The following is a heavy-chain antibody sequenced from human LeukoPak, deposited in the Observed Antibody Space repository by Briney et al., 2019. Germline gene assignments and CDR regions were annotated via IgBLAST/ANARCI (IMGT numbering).Heavy chain of an antibody. CDR1: GFTFSSYA. J-gene: IGHJ4*02. V-gene: IGHV3-23*01. CDR3: AKDLSPFYDSGGYYSPFDY. D-gene: IGHD3-22*01. Sequence: GESLRLSWAASGFTFSSYAMSWVRQTPWKGLEWVSTISESAGSIYYADSVKGRSAISRDNSKNTLYLQMNSLRAEDTAVFYCAKDLSPFYDSGGYYSPFDYWGQGTLVTVSS. CDR2: ISESAGSI.